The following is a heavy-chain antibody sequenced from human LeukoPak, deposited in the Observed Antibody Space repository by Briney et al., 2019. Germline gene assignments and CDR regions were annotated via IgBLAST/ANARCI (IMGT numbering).Heavy chain of an antibody. CDR3: ARVLGVRGYGDDAFEI. Sequence: GASVKVSCKASGYNFTNYYMHWVRQAPGQGLEWMGIVTPRGGGTRYAQKLQGRVIMTRDTSTSEVYMELSSLRSEDTAMYYCARVLGVRGYGDDAFEIWGQGTMVTVSS. J-gene: IGHJ3*02. D-gene: IGHD5-18*01. V-gene: IGHV1-46*04. CDR2: VTPRGGGT. CDR1: GYNFTNYY.